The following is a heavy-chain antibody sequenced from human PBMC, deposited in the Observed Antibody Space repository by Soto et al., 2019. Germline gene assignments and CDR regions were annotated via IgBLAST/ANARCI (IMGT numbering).Heavy chain of an antibody. J-gene: IGHJ4*02. CDR3: AKASYFESLY. V-gene: IGHV3-23*01. D-gene: IGHD3-10*01. Sequence: EVQLLESGGGLVQPGGSLRLSCAASGFIFSSYAMSWVRQAPGKGLEWVSAIGGSVGSTYYADSVKGRFTISRDNYKDTLYLQMNSLRAEDTAVYYCAKASYFESLYWGQGTLVTVSS. CDR1: GFIFSSYA. CDR2: IGGSVGST.